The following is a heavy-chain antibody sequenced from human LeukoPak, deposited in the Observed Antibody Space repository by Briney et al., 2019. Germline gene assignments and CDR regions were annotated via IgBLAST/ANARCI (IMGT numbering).Heavy chain of an antibody. CDR2: IYYSGST. D-gene: IGHD3-10*01. CDR1: GGSISSGDHY. V-gene: IGHV4-30-4*01. CDR3: ASSGSGSYYKSPAFKYYYYGMDV. Sequence: SETLSLTCTVSGGSISSGDHYWSWIRQPLEKGLEWIGYIYYSGSTYYNPSLKSRVTISVDTSKNQFSLKLSSVTAADTAVYYCASSGSGSYYKSPAFKYYYYGMDVWGQGTTVTVSS. J-gene: IGHJ6*02.